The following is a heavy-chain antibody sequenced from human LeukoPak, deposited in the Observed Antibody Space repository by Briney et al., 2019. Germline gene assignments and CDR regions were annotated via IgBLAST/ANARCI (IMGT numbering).Heavy chain of an antibody. D-gene: IGHD3-9*01. CDR1: GYTFTGYY. CDR3: ARDLGLTGYSSYNWFDP. Sequence: ASVKVSCKASGYTFTGYYMHWVRQAPRQGLEWMGWINPNSGGTNYAQKFQGRVTMTRDTSISTAYMELSRLRSDDTAVYYCARDLGLTGYSSYNWFDPWGQGTLVTVSS. J-gene: IGHJ5*02. V-gene: IGHV1-2*02. CDR2: INPNSGGT.